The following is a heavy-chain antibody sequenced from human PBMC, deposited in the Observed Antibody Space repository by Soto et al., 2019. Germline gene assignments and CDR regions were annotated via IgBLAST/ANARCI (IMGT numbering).Heavy chain of an antibody. CDR2: ISSGSSYI. D-gene: IGHD4-4*01. CDR1: GFTFSTYS. CDR3: AREPVTHFDY. Sequence: EVQLVESGGGLVKPGGSLRLSCAASGFTFSTYSMNWVRQAPGKGLEWVSSISSGSSYIYYADSVKGRFTISRDNAKNSVYLQMNSLRAEDTAVYYCAREPVTHFDYWGQGTLVTVSS. V-gene: IGHV3-21*01. J-gene: IGHJ4*02.